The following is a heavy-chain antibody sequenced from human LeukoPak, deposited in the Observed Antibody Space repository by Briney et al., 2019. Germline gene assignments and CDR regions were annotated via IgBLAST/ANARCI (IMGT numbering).Heavy chain of an antibody. Sequence: GGSLRLSCAASGFTFSDYYMSCIRQAPGKGLEWVPSISSSSSYIYYADSVKGRFTISRDNAKNSLYLQMNSLRAEDTAVYYCARDSSGWYSYYYYGMDVWGQGTTLTVSS. CDR2: ISSSSSYI. V-gene: IGHV3-11*06. D-gene: IGHD6-19*01. CDR1: GFTFSDYY. CDR3: ARDSSGWYSYYYYGMDV. J-gene: IGHJ6*02.